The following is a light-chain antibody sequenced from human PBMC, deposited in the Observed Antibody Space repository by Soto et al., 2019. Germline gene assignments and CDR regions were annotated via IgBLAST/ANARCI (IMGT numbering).Light chain of an antibody. J-gene: IGLJ1*01. CDR2: DVS. CDR3: SSCTSSSTLLYV. V-gene: IGLV2-14*01. Sequence: QSVLTQPASVSGSPGQSITISCTGTSSDVGGYNYVSWYQQHPGKAPKLMIYDVSNRPSGVSNRSSGSKSGNTASLTISGLQAEDEADYYCSSCTSSSTLLYVFGTGTKLTVL. CDR1: SSDVGGYNY.